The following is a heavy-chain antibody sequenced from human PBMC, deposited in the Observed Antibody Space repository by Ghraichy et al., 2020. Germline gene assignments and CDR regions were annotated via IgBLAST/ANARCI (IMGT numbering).Heavy chain of an antibody. CDR2: TSYDGSNK. V-gene: IGHV3-30*18. CDR3: AKERDTSGYYSFRGDYYGMDV. CDR1: GFTFSRYG. D-gene: IGHD3-22*01. J-gene: IGHJ6*02. Sequence: GGSLRLSCAASGFTFSRYGMHWVRQAPGKGLEWVAVTSYDGSNKFYGGSVQGRFTISRDNSKKTLYLQMNYLRPEDTAVYYCAKERDTSGYYSFRGDYYGMDVWGQGITVTVSS.